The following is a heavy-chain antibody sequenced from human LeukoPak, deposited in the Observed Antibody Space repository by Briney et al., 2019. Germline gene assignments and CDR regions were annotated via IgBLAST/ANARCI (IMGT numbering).Heavy chain of an antibody. D-gene: IGHD6-19*01. J-gene: IGHJ4*02. V-gene: IGHV3-23*01. CDR1: GFTFCTYA. CDR2: INSAGGGT. CDR3: AKPLRGWYDFDY. Sequence: GGSLRLSCAASGFTFCTYAMSWVRQAPGKGLEWVSAINSAGGGTHYADSVKGRFTISRDNSKNTVYLHMNSLRAEDTAVYYCAKPLRGWYDFDYWGQGTLVTVSS.